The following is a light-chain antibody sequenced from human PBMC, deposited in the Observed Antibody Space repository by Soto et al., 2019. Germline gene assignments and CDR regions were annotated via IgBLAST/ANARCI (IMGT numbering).Light chain of an antibody. CDR3: QSYDSSLSVV. Sequence: QSVLTQPPSVSGAPGQTVTISCTGSSSNIGAGYEVHWYQQLPGTAPKLLIYGNSNRPSGVPDRFSGSKSGTSASLAITGLQAEDEADYYCQSYDSSLSVVFGGGTKLTVL. CDR1: SSNIGAGYE. V-gene: IGLV1-40*01. J-gene: IGLJ2*01. CDR2: GNS.